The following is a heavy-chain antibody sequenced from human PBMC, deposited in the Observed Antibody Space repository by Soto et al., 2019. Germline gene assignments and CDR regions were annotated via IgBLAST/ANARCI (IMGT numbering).Heavy chain of an antibody. Sequence: QVRLVQSGPEVKKPGSSVKVSCKPSGGTFSSYTINWVRQAPGQGLEWMGTIIPILGISDYAQKFQGRGTITADKSTSTAYMELSSLRSEDTAVYYCAREGQYSSGWYSLDYWGQGTLVTVSS. J-gene: IGHJ4*02. CDR1: GGTFSSYT. D-gene: IGHD6-19*01. CDR2: IIPILGIS. V-gene: IGHV1-69*08. CDR3: AREGQYSSGWYSLDY.